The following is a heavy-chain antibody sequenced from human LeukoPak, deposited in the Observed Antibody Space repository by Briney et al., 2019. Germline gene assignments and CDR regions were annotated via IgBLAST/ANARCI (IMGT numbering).Heavy chain of an antibody. D-gene: IGHD1-14*01. J-gene: IGHJ4*02. CDR3: ASLSPGHY. CDR1: GFTFSSYA. Sequence: PGGSLRLSCAASGFTFSSYAMSWVRQAPGKGLEWVSVIYSGGSTYYADSVKGRFTISRDTSKNTLSLQMNSLRAEDTAVYYCASLSPGHYWGQGTLVTVSS. CDR2: IYSGGST. V-gene: IGHV3-53*01.